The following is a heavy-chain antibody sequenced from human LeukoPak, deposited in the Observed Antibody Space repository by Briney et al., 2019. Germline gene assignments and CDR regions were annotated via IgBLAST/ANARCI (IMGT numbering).Heavy chain of an antibody. CDR1: GGSISSCY. CDR3: ARDDNYGSGSVFDY. CDR2: IYYSGST. Sequence: SETLSLTCTVSGGSISSCYWSWIRQPPGKGLEWIGYIYYSGSTNYNPSLKSRVTISVDTSKNQFSLKLSSVTAADTAVYYCARDDNYGSGSVFDYWGQGTLVTVSS. D-gene: IGHD3-10*01. J-gene: IGHJ4*02. V-gene: IGHV4-59*01.